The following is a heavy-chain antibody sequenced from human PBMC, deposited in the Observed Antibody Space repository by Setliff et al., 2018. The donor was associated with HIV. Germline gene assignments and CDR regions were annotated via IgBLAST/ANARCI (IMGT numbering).Heavy chain of an antibody. CDR1: GGSISSGSYY. CDR3: CRSMTTVLEDAFDI. Sequence: PSETLSLTCTVSGGSISSGSYYWTWIRQPAGKGLEWIGHIYTGGTTNYNPSLKSRVSISADMSKNHFSLNLSSVPAADTAAYYCCRSMTTVLEDAFDIWGQGAMVTVSS. D-gene: IGHD4-17*01. V-gene: IGHV4-61*09. J-gene: IGHJ3*02. CDR2: IYTGGTT.